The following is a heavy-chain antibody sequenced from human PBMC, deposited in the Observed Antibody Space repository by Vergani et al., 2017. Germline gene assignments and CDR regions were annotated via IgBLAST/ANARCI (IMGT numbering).Heavy chain of an antibody. CDR1: GDSISRGGYY. CDR2: IYYSGST. J-gene: IGHJ4*02. Sequence: QVQLQESGPGLVKPSQTLALTCTVSGDSISRGGYYWSWIRQHPEKGLEWIGYIYYSGSTYYNPSLKSRITISVDTSRNQFSLKVRSVTAADTAVYYCARHSRAHCXSTSCYWPLPLRYWGQGALVTVSS. D-gene: IGHD2-2*01. CDR3: ARHSRAHCXSTSCYWPLPLRY. V-gene: IGHV4-31*03.